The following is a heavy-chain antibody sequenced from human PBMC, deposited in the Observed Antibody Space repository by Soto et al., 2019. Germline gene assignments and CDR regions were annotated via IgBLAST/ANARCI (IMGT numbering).Heavy chain of an antibody. Sequence: EVQLLESGGGLVQPGGSLRLSCAASGFTFSSYAMSWVRQTPGKGLEWVSAIRGSDGSTHYADSVKGRFTISRDISKNPLYLQMNSLRAEDTAVYYWATPNEDYGDSWYYGMDVWGQGTTVTVSS. CDR3: ATPNEDYGDSWYYGMDV. CDR2: IRGSDGST. J-gene: IGHJ6*02. CDR1: GFTFSSYA. D-gene: IGHD4-17*01. V-gene: IGHV3-23*01.